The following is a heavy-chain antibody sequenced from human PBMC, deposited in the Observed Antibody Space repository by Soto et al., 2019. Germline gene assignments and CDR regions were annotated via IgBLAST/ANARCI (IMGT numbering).Heavy chain of an antibody. CDR2: IDPSDSYT. CDR1: GYSFTSYW. J-gene: IGHJ6*02. V-gene: IGHV5-10-1*01. Sequence: GESLKISCKGSGYSFTSYWISWVRQMPGKGLEWMGRIDPSDSYTNYSPSFQGHVTISADKSISTAYLQWSSLKASDTAMYYCAREFRPYYYDSSGYPNYYYYYGMDVWGQGTTVTVSS. CDR3: AREFRPYYYDSSGYPNYYYYYGMDV. D-gene: IGHD3-22*01.